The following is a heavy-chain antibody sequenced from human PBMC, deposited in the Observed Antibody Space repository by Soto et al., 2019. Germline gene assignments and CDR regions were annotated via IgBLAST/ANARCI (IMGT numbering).Heavy chain of an antibody. CDR2: IYSGGST. V-gene: IGHV3-53*01. CDR3: ATKGGNWNFYHHAVYYYYGMDV. D-gene: IGHD1-7*01. CDR1: GFTVSSNY. Sequence: HPGGSLRLSCAASGFTVSSNYMSWVRQAPGKGLEWVSVIYSGGSTYYADSVKGRFTISRDNSKNTLYLQMNSLRAEDTAVYYCATKGGNWNFYHHAVYYYYGMDVWGQGTTVTVSS. J-gene: IGHJ6*02.